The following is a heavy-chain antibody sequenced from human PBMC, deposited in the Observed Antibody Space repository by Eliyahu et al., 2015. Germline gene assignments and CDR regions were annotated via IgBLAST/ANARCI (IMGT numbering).Heavy chain of an antibody. D-gene: IGHD4-17*01. J-gene: IGHJ3*02. V-gene: IGHV1-46*01. CDR3: ARAIVEGYGDPGAFDI. Sequence: QVQLVQSGAEVKKPGASVKVSCKASGYTFTSYYMHWVRQAPGQGLEWMGIINPSGGSTSYAQKFQGRVTMTRDTSTSTVYMELSSLRSEDTAVYYCARAIVEGYGDPGAFDIWGQGTMVTVSS. CDR1: GYTFTSYY. CDR2: INPSGGST.